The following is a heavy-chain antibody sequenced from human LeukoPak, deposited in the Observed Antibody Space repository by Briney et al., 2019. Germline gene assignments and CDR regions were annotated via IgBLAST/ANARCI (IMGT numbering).Heavy chain of an antibody. J-gene: IGHJ6*02. CDR2: INHSGST. D-gene: IGHD3-3*01. CDR3: ARYDLWSATPSYGMDV. Sequence: SETLSLTCAVYGGSFSGYYWSWIRQPPGKGLEWIGEINHSGSTNYNPSLKSRVTISVDTSKNQFSLKLSSVTAADTAVYYCARYDLWSATPSYGMDVWGQGTTVTVSS. CDR1: GGSFSGYY. V-gene: IGHV4-34*01.